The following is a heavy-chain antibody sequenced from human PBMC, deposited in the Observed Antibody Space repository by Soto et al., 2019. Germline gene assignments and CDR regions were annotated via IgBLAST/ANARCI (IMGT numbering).Heavy chain of an antibody. J-gene: IGHJ5*02. CDR1: GGSISSYY. Sequence: TLSLTCTVSGGSISSYYWSWIRQPPGKGLEWIGYIYYSGSTNYNPSLKSRVTISVDTSKNQFSLKLSSVTAADTAVYYCAGYPGYSSGWGAWFDPWGQGTLVTVSS. CDR3: AGYPGYSSGWGAWFDP. D-gene: IGHD6-19*01. V-gene: IGHV4-59*01. CDR2: IYYSGST.